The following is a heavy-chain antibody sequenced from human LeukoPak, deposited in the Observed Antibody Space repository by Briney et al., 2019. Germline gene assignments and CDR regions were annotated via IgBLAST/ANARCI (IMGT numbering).Heavy chain of an antibody. J-gene: IGHJ4*02. CDR2: IYYSGST. V-gene: IGHV4-59*08. Sequence: SETLSLTCTVSGGSISSYYWSWIRQPPGKGLEWIGYIYYSGSTNYNPSLKSRVTISVDTSKNQFSLKLSSVTAADTAVYYCARASYDFWSGYYHDYWGQGTLVTVSS. CDR3: ARASYDFWSGYYHDY. D-gene: IGHD3-3*01. CDR1: GGSISSYY.